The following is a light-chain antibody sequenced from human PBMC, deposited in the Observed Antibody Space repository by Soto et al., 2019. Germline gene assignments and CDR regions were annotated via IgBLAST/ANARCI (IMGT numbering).Light chain of an antibody. J-gene: IGKJ2*01. V-gene: IGKV3-15*01. Sequence: EIVMTQSPATLSVSPGERATLSCRASQSVSSNLAWYQQKPGQAPRLLIYGASTRATGIPARFSGSGSGTEFTLTISSVQSEDFEVYYCQQYNHWPYTFGQGTKLEIK. CDR1: QSVSSN. CDR3: QQYNHWPYT. CDR2: GAS.